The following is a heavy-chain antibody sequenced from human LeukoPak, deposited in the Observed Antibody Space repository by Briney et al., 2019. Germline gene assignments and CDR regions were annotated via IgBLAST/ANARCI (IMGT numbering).Heavy chain of an antibody. CDR1: GFTFSDHY. V-gene: IGHV3-72*01. Sequence: PGGSLRLSCAASGFTFSDHYMDWVRQAPGKGLEWVGRTRNKANSYTTEYAASVKGRFTISRDDSKNSLYLQMNSLKTEDTAVYYCARARSGYSYGGGYYFDYWGQGTLVTVSS. CDR3: ARARSGYSYGGGYYFDY. J-gene: IGHJ4*02. CDR2: TRNKANSYTT. D-gene: IGHD5-18*01.